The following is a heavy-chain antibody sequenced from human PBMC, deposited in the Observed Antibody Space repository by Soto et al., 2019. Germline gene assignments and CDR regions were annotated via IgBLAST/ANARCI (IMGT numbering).Heavy chain of an antibody. CDR2: IYYSGST. J-gene: IGHJ1*01. V-gene: IGHV4-39*01. Sequence: QLQLQESGPGLVKPSETLSLTCTVSGGSISSSSYYWGWIRQPPGKGLEWIGSIYYSGSTYYNPSLKSRVTISVDTSKNQFSLKLSSVTAADTAVYYCARHFGSRDGYKIQHWGQGTLVTVSS. CDR3: ARHFGSRDGYKIQH. D-gene: IGHD5-12*01. CDR1: GGSISSSSYY.